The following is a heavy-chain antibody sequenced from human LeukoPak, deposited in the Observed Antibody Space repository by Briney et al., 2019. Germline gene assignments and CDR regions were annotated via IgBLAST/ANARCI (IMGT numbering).Heavy chain of an antibody. CDR2: ISYDGINK. CDR1: GFTFSTYG. J-gene: IGHJ4*02. V-gene: IGHV3-30*03. CDR3: ARDFDTLTGYYWKSFDY. Sequence: GGSLRLSCAASGFTFSTYGMHWVRQAPGKGLEWMAVISYDGINKDYADSVKDRFTVSRDNSKNTLYLQMYSLRAEDTAVYFCARDFDTLTGYYWKSFDYWGQGTLVTVSS. D-gene: IGHD3-9*01.